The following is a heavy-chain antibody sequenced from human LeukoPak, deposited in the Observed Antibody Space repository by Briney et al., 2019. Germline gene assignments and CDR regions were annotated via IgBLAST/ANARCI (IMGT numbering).Heavy chain of an antibody. CDR2: IRGSGGST. J-gene: IGHJ4*02. CDR3: AKVDGIDGYNPRPFDF. V-gene: IGHV3-23*01. Sequence: PGGSLRLSCATSGFTFSSYAMSWVRQAPGKGLEWVSSIRGSGGSTYYADSVKGRFTISRDNSKNTLYLQMNSLRAEDTAVYYCAKVDGIDGYNPRPFDFWGQGTLVTVSS. CDR1: GFTFSSYA. D-gene: IGHD5-24*01.